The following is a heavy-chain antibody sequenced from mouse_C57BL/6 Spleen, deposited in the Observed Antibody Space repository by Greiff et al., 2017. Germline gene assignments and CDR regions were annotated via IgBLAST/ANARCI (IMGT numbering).Heavy chain of an antibody. V-gene: IGHV1-82*01. Sequence: QVQLQQSGPEPVKPGASVTISCKASGYAFSSSWMNWVKQRPGKGLEWIGRIYPGDGDTNYNGKFKGKATLTADKSSSTAYMQLSSLTSEDSAVYFCARGGYWYFDVWGTGTTVTVSS. CDR3: ARGGYWYFDV. CDR1: GYAFSSSW. J-gene: IGHJ1*03. CDR2: IYPGDGDT.